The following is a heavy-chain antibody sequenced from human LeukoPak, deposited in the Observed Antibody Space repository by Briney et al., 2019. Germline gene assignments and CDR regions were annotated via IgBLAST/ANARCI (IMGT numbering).Heavy chain of an antibody. D-gene: IGHD2-2*01. CDR2: INDDSSDI. V-gene: IGHV3-21*05. Sequence: GGSLRLSCAASGFTFSLYAMNWVRQAPGKGLEWVSHINDDSSDIHYADSVKGRFTISRDNARNTLYLQLSSLRAEDTAVYYCARDTFQPGLIDSWGQGTLVTVSS. CDR1: GFTFSLYA. J-gene: IGHJ4*02. CDR3: ARDTFQPGLIDS.